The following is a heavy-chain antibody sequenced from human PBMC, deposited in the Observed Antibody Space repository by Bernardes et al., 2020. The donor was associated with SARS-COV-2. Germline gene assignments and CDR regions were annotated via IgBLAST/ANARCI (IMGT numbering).Heavy chain of an antibody. V-gene: IGHV3-30*04. Sequence: GGSLRLSCAASGFTFRNYAVHWVRQAPGPGLAWVAIISYDGSNKYYADSVKGRFTISRDNSRNTLYLQMNSLRVEDTAVYYCARERVPAAQFDYWGQGTLVTVSS. J-gene: IGHJ4*02. CDR3: ARERVPAAQFDY. D-gene: IGHD2-2*01. CDR1: GFTFRNYA. CDR2: ISYDGSNK.